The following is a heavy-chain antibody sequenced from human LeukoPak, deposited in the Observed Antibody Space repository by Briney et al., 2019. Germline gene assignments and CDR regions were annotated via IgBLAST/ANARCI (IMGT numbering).Heavy chain of an antibody. Sequence: SETLSLTCTVSGGSISSYYWSWIRQPPGKGLEWIGYIYYSGSTNYNPSLKSRVTISVDTSKNQFSLKLSSLRSEDTAVYYCARVYSIFGVVTNDYWGQGTLVTVSS. CDR2: IYYSGST. D-gene: IGHD3-3*01. CDR1: GGSISSYY. V-gene: IGHV4-59*01. CDR3: ARVYSIFGVVTNDY. J-gene: IGHJ4*02.